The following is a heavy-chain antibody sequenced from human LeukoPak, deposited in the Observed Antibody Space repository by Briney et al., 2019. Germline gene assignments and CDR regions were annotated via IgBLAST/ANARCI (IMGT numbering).Heavy chain of an antibody. CDR2: ISPYTTKT. D-gene: IGHD1-26*01. Sequence: ASVKVSCKASGYTFISYGITWVRQAPGQGREWMGWISPYTTKTNYAQSLQGTVTITTDTSTSTAYMELRSLRSDDTAVYYCAREGGVGPTAPPDYYSYQMDVWGKGTTVTVSS. J-gene: IGHJ6*03. V-gene: IGHV1-18*01. CDR3: AREGGVGPTAPPDYYSYQMDV. CDR1: GYTFISYG.